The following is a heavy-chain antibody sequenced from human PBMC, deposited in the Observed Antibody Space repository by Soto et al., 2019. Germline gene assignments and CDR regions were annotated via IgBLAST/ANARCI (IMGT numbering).Heavy chain of an antibody. CDR1: GGSISSSSYY. J-gene: IGHJ3*02. D-gene: IGHD6-13*01. V-gene: IGHV4-39*01. CDR2: IYYSGST. CDR3: ARLPPSISWFKDAFDI. Sequence: QLQLQESGPGLVKPSETLSLTCTVSGGSISSSSYYLVWIRQPPGKGLEWIGSIYYSGSTYYNPSLKSRVTLSVDTSKNQYALKQSSVTAPDPALYYCARLPPSISWFKDAFDIWGQGTMVNVSS.